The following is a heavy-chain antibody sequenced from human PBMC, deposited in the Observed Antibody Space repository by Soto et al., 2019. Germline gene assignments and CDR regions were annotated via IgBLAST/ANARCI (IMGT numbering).Heavy chain of an antibody. D-gene: IGHD2-15*01. CDR3: AKQTSTPYNSFDP. CDR2: IYYSGST. V-gene: IGHV4-39*01. CDR1: GDSISSSSSF. J-gene: IGHJ5*02. Sequence: QLHLQESGPGLVKPSETLSLTCTVSGDSISSSSSFWAWIRQPPEKGLEWIGSIYYSGSTYYNPSLKSRVTISVDTSKTQFSLKLSSVTAADTAIFYCAKQTSTPYNSFDPWGQGTLVTVSS.